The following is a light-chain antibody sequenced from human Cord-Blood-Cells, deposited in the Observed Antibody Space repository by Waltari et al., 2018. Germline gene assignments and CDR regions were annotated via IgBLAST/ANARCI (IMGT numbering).Light chain of an antibody. CDR1: SGHGSYA. CDR2: LHSDGSH. V-gene: IGLV4-69*01. J-gene: IGLJ3*02. Sequence: QLVLTPSPSASASLGASVKLTCTLSSGHGSYAIAWHHQQPEKGPRHLMKLHSDGSHSKGDGIPDRFSCSSSGAERYLTISSLQSEDEADYYCQTWGTGIWVFGGGTKLTVL. CDR3: QTWGTGIWV.